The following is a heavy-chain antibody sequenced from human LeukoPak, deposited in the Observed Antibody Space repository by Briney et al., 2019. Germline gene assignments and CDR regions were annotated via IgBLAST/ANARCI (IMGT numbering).Heavy chain of an antibody. Sequence: ASVKVSCKASGGTFSSYTINWVRQAPGQRLEWMGWINAGNGNTKYSQKFQGRVTITRDTSASTAYMELSSLRSEDTAVYYCARDSGYSSSWYGGSDYWGQGTLVTVSS. J-gene: IGHJ4*02. CDR1: GGTFSSYT. D-gene: IGHD6-13*01. CDR3: ARDSGYSSSWYGGSDY. V-gene: IGHV1-3*01. CDR2: INAGNGNT.